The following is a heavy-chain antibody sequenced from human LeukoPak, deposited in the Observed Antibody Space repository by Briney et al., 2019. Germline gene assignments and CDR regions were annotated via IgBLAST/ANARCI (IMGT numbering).Heavy chain of an antibody. CDR2: IYTRGST. CDR1: GCTISTYY. D-gene: IGHD5/OR15-5a*01. Sequence: SETLSLTCTASGCTISTYYWSWIRQPPGKGLEWIGYIYTRGSTNYHPSLKSRVTISVDTSKIQFSLKLSSVTAADTAVYYCARHLSDSVSAIEYWGQGALVTVSS. CDR3: ARHLSDSVSAIEY. J-gene: IGHJ4*02. V-gene: IGHV4-4*09.